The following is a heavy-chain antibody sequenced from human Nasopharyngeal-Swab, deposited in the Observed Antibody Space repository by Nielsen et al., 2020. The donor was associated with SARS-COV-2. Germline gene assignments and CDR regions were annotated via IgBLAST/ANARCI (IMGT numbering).Heavy chain of an antibody. CDR2: ISGHNGDT. Sequence: ASVKVSCKASGYTFSSYGISWVRQAPGQGLEWMGWISGHNGDTKYAQKVQGRVTMTTDTSTSTAYMEVWSLKSDDTAVYYCARVGSAIFYYYGMDVWGQGTTVTVSS. J-gene: IGHJ6*02. D-gene: IGHD3-3*01. CDR1: GYTFSSYG. V-gene: IGHV1-18*01. CDR3: ARVGSAIFYYYGMDV.